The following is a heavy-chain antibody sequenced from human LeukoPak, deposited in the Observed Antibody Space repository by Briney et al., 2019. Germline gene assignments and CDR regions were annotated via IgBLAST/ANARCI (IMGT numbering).Heavy chain of an antibody. Sequence: GGSLSLSCAASGFSFSTYSMHWVRQAPGRGLEWVALISNVGSNEYYADSVKGRFTVSRDNSKNMVYLQLNSLKPEDTAVYFCARGEYCSGGTCFLIDTWGQGTQVTVSS. CDR2: ISNVGSNE. V-gene: IGHV3-30*04. CDR3: ARGEYCSGGTCFLIDT. D-gene: IGHD2-15*01. CDR1: GFSFSTYS. J-gene: IGHJ5*02.